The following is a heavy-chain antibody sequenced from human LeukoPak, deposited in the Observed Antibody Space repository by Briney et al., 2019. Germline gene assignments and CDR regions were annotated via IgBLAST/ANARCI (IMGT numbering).Heavy chain of an antibody. D-gene: IGHD3-22*01. CDR3: ARGVIVVPYTAFDI. CDR1: GGSISSYY. CDR2: IYYSGST. Sequence: PSETLSLTCTVSGGSISSYYWSWIRQPPGKGLEWIGYIYYSGSTNYNPSLKSRVTISVDTSKNQFSLKLSSVTAADTAVYYCARGVIVVPYTAFDIWGQGTMVTVSS. V-gene: IGHV4-59*08. J-gene: IGHJ3*02.